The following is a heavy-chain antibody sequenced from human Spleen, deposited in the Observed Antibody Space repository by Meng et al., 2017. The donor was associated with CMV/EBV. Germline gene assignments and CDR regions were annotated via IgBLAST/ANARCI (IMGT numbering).Heavy chain of an antibody. CDR2: INAYNGNT. V-gene: IGHV1-18*04. CDR1: GYDFTTYS. Sequence: QVQSVQSGSELEKPGASVKISCEAAGYDFTTYSIHWVRQAPGQGLEWMGWINAYNGNTNYAQKLQGRVTMTTDTSTSTAYMELRSLRSDDTAVYYCARGGAATIDYWGQGTLVTVSS. CDR3: ARGGAATIDY. D-gene: IGHD2-15*01. J-gene: IGHJ4*02.